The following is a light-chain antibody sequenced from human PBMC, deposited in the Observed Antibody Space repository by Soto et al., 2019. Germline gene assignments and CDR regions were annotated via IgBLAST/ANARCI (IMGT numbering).Light chain of an antibody. CDR3: QQYNNWPWT. CDR2: GAS. CDR1: QSVSSN. Sequence: EIVMTQSPATLSVSPGERATLSCRASQSVSSNLAWYQQKPGQAPRLLIYGASSRATGIPDRFSGTGSETDFTLTISSLQSGDFAVYYCQQYNNWPWTFGQGTKVDIK. V-gene: IGKV3D-15*01. J-gene: IGKJ1*01.